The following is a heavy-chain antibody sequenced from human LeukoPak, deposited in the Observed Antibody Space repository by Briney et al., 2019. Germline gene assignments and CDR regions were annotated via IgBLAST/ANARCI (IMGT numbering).Heavy chain of an antibody. CDR1: GFTFSSYG. CDR2: ISSSSTTL. V-gene: IGHV3-48*04. Sequence: GGSLRLSCAASGFTFSSYGMNWVRQAPGKGLEWISYISSSSTTLYYADSVKGRFTISRDNGRNSLYLQMNSLRVEDTAVYYCAREGEQWSEPYNWFDPWGQGTLVTVSS. CDR3: AREGEQWSEPYNWFDP. J-gene: IGHJ5*02. D-gene: IGHD6-19*01.